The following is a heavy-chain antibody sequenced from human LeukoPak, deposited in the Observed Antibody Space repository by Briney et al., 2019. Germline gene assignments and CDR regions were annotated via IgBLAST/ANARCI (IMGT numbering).Heavy chain of an antibody. CDR1: GGPISSYY. V-gene: IGHV3-7*01. CDR3: ARDTGDHTCFDY. CDR2: IKQDGSEK. D-gene: IGHD2-21*02. J-gene: IGHJ4*02. Sequence: ETLSLTCTVSGGPISSYYWSWVRQAPGKGLEWVANIKQDGSEKYYVDSVKGRFTISRDNAKNSLYLQMNSLRAEDTAVYYCARDTGDHTCFDYWGQGTLVTVSS.